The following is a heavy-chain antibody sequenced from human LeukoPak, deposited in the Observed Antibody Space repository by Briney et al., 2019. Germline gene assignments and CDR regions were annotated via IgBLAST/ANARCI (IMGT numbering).Heavy chain of an antibody. D-gene: IGHD1-26*01. J-gene: IGHJ4*02. V-gene: IGHV4-59*01. CDR3: ARGGNYYPYYFDY. CDR2: IYYSGNT. CDR1: GGSISSYY. Sequence: SETLSLTCTVSGGSISSYYWSWIRQPPGKGLEWIGYIYYSGNTNCNPSLKSRVTISVDTSKNQFSLKLSSVTAADTAVYYCARGGNYYPYYFDYWGQGALVIVSS.